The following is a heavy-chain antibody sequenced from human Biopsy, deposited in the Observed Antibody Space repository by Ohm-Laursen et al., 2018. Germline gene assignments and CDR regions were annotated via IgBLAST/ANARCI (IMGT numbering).Heavy chain of an antibody. CDR2: VYYSGST. D-gene: IGHD3-22*01. V-gene: IGHV4-59*08. J-gene: IGHJ3*02. Sequence: GTLSLTCTVSGGSIISYYWTWIRQPPGKGLEWIGDVYYSGSTNRNPSLKSRVTILVDTSKNQFSLKLNSVTAADTAVYYCGRREVVITHDAFDTWGQGTMVTVSS. CDR3: GRREVVITHDAFDT. CDR1: GGSIISYY.